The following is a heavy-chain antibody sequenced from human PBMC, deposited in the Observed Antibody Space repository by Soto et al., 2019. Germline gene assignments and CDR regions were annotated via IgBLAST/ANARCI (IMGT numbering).Heavy chain of an antibody. Sequence: GASVKVSCKASGYTFTSYAMHWVRQAPGQRLEWMGWINAGNGNTKYSQKFQGRVTITRDTSASTAYMELSSLRSEDTAVYYCARDLDTIFGVVTFAAWAFDPWGQGTLVTVSS. CDR2: INAGNGNT. V-gene: IGHV1-3*01. D-gene: IGHD3-3*01. CDR1: GYTFTSYA. CDR3: ARDLDTIFGVVTFAAWAFDP. J-gene: IGHJ5*02.